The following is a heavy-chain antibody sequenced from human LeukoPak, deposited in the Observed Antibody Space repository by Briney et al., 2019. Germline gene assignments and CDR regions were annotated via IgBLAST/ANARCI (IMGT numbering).Heavy chain of an antibody. CDR1: GGSISSSNW. V-gene: IGHV4-4*02. CDR2: IYHSGST. Sequence: PSGTLSLTCAVSGGSISSSNWWSWVRQPPGKGLEWIGEIYHSGSTNYNPSLKSRVTISVDKSKNQFSLKLSSVTAADTAVYYCAVPVFGVVTPDDAFDIWGQGTMVTVSS. J-gene: IGHJ3*02. CDR3: AVPVFGVVTPDDAFDI. D-gene: IGHD3-3*01.